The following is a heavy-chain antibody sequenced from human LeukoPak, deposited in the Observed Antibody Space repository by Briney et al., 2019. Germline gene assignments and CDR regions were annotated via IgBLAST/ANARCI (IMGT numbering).Heavy chain of an antibody. CDR3: VRDNIAAAGDDNFDI. CDR1: GFTFSSYW. Sequence: GGSLRLSCAASGFTFSSYWMHWVRQAPGKGLVWVSRINSDGSSTSYADSVKGRFTISRDNAKNTLYLQMNSLRAEDTAVYFCVRDNIAAAGDDNFDIWGQGTMVTVSS. CDR2: INSDGSST. J-gene: IGHJ3*02. D-gene: IGHD6-13*01. V-gene: IGHV3-74*01.